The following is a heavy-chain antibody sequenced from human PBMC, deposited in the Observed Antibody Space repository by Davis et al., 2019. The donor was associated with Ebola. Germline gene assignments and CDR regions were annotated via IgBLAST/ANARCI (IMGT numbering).Heavy chain of an antibody. CDR2: ISPYNGDT. D-gene: IGHD2-2*01. Sequence: AASVKVSCKTSGYSFTSYGISWVRQAPGRGLEWLGWISPYNGDTSDPQRVQGRVSLTTDTSTSTVYMELRSLTSDDTAMYYCALSLGYCSRTNCFSWFDPWGQGTLVTVSP. CDR1: GYSFTSYG. CDR3: ALSLGYCSRTNCFSWFDP. J-gene: IGHJ5*02. V-gene: IGHV1-18*01.